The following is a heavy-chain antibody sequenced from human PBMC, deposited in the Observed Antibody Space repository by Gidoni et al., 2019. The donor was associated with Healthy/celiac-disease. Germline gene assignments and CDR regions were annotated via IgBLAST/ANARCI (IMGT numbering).Heavy chain of an antibody. D-gene: IGHD6-19*01. CDR2: TYYRSKWYN. CDR3: ARHMRGIAVAGFDY. V-gene: IGHV6-1*01. J-gene: IGHJ4*02. CDR1: GTRVPRTRAA. Sequence: HLQQSVPGLVSPSQTLSLTFAISGTRVPRTRAAWNWIRQSPSRGLEWLGRTYYRSKWYNDYAVSVKSRITINPDTSKNQFSLQLNSVTPEDTAVYYCARHMRGIAVAGFDYWGQGTLVTVSS.